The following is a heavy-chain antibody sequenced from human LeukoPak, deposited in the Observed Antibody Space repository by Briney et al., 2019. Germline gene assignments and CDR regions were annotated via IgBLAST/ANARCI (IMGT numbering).Heavy chain of an antibody. J-gene: IGHJ4*02. V-gene: IGHV4-31*03. D-gene: IGHD4-17*01. CDR3: ARARVNYGDYLDSGVFDY. Sequence: SQTLSLTCTVSGGSISSGGYYWSWIRQHPGKGLEWIGYIYYSGSTYYNPSLKSRVTISVDTSKNLFSLKLSSVTAADTAVYYCARARVNYGDYLDSGVFDYWGQGTLVTVSS. CDR2: IYYSGST. CDR1: GGSISSGGYY.